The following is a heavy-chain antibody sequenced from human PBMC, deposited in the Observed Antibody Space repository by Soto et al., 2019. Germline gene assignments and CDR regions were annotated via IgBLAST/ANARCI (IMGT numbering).Heavy chain of an antibody. Sequence: SETLSLTCTVSGGSISTYYWSWIRQPPGKGLEWIAYTYSSGSTNYNPSLKSRVTISVDTSKDQFSLKLKSVTAADTAVYYCATSTYYEYFQHWGQGTLVTSPQ. CDR2: TYSSGST. D-gene: IGHD1-26*01. CDR1: GGSISTYY. V-gene: IGHV4-59*01. J-gene: IGHJ1*01. CDR3: ATSTYYEYFQH.